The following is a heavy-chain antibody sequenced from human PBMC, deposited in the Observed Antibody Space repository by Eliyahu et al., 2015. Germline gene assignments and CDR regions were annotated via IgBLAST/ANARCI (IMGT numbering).Heavy chain of an antibody. V-gene: IGHV3-23*01. Sequence: EVQLLESGGGLVQPGGSLRLSCAASGFTFSNYAMSWVRQAPGKGLXWVSSIXGXGGSTYYADSVEGRFTISRDSSNNTLCLQMNSLRAEDTAVYYCVKQYSSGWWVWGFMDYWGQGTLVTVSS. J-gene: IGHJ4*02. CDR2: IXGXGGST. CDR3: VKQYSSGWWVWGFMDY. CDR1: GFTFSNYA. D-gene: IGHD6-19*01.